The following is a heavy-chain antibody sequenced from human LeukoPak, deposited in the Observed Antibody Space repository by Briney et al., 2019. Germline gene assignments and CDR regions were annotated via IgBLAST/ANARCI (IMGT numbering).Heavy chain of an antibody. D-gene: IGHD5-18*01. CDR1: GLTVSSNC. J-gene: IGHJ4*02. CDR3: ARDKTRGLGYSYSKSGNCFDY. CDR2: IYSGGST. V-gene: IGHV3-53*01. Sequence: GGSLRLSCAASGLTVSSNCMSWVRQAPGKGLEWVSLIYSGGSTYYTDSVKGRFTISRDNAKNSLYLQMNSLRAEDTAVYSCARDKTRGLGYSYSKSGNCFDYWGQGTLVTVSS.